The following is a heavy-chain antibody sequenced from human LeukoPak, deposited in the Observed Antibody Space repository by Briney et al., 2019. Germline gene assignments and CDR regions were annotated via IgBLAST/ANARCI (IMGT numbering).Heavy chain of an antibody. V-gene: IGHV4-30-4*01. CDR2: IYFSGTT. CDR1: GGSIGNGDYY. Sequence: PSETLSLTCTVSGGSIGNGDYYWTWIRQPPGKGLEWIGYIYFSGTTYCNSSLKSRVTISIDPSKNQFSLKVTSVTAADTAVYYCARGDGYNLGTLDSWGQGTLVTVSS. D-gene: IGHD5-24*01. J-gene: IGHJ4*02. CDR3: ARGDGYNLGTLDS.